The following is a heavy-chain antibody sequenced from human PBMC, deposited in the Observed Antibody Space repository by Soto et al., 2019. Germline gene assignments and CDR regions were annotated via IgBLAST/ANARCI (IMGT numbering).Heavy chain of an antibody. CDR2: TYYRSKWYN. D-gene: IGHD6-19*01. Sequence: SQTLSLTCAISGDSVSINSAGWNLIRQSPSRGLEWLGRTYYRSKWYNDYAVSVKSRITINPDTSKNQFSLQLNSVTPEDTAVYYCAIGMYSSGWYYFDYWGQGTLVTVSS. CDR1: GDSVSINSAG. V-gene: IGHV6-1*01. J-gene: IGHJ4*02. CDR3: AIGMYSSGWYYFDY.